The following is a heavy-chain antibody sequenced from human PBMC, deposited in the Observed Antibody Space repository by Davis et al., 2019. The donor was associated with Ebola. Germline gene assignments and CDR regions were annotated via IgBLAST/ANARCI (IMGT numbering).Heavy chain of an antibody. CDR3: AREGYCSSTSCYLGY. J-gene: IGHJ4*02. D-gene: IGHD2-2*01. V-gene: IGHV4-39*07. CDR2: MFDSGST. CDR1: GGSISISRYY. Sequence: PSETLSLTCTVSGGSISISRYYWAWIRQPPGKGLQWIGSMFDSGSTYYDPSLKRRVTISVDTSKNQFYLKLTSVTAADMAVYFCAREGYCSSTSCYLGYWGQGTLVTVSS.